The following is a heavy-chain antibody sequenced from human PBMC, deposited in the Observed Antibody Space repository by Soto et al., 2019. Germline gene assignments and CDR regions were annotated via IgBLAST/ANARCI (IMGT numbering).Heavy chain of an antibody. CDR3: VKDRPGGDDSGNNYEGGFDP. V-gene: IGHV3-64D*08. D-gene: IGHD1-26*01. CDR1: GFIFSRFA. J-gene: IGHJ5*02. CDR2: ISSNGGNT. Sequence: GGSLRLSCSASGFIFSRFAMHWVRQAPGKGLEYVSAISSNGGNTYYADSVKDRFTISRDNSKNTLYLQMSSLRTEDTAVYYCVKDRPGGDDSGNNYEGGFDPWGQGTLVTVSS.